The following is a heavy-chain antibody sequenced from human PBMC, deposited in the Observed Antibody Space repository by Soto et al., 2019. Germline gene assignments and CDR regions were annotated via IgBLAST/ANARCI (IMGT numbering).Heavy chain of an antibody. CDR3: ARASGSSSRRNAFDI. J-gene: IGHJ3*02. Sequence: QVQLVQSGAEVKKPGASVKVSCKASGYTFTGYYMHWVRQAPGQGLEWMGWINPNSGGTNYAQKFQGRVTMTRDTSISTAYMELSRLRSDDTAVYYCARASGSSSRRNAFDIWGQGTMVTVSS. CDR2: INPNSGGT. CDR1: GYTFTGYY. D-gene: IGHD6-13*01. V-gene: IGHV1-2*02.